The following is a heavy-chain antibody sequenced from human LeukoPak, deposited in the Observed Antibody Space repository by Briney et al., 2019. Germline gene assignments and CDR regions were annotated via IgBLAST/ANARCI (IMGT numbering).Heavy chain of an antibody. CDR1: GGSISSYY. V-gene: IGHV4-4*07. CDR2: IYTSGST. CDR3: ARFAGYYYDSSGYYFPRYYFDY. Sequence: SETLSLTCTVSGGSISSYYWSWIRQPAGKGLEWIGRIYTSGSTNYNPSLKSRVTMSVDTSKNQFSLKLSSVTAADTAVHYCARFAGYYYDSSGYYFPRYYFDYWGQGTLVTVSS. D-gene: IGHD3-22*01. J-gene: IGHJ4*02.